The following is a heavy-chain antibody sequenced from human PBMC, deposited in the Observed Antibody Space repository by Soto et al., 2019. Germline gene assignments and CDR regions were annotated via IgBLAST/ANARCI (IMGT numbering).Heavy chain of an antibody. CDR2: ISYDGSNK. V-gene: IGHV3-30*18. Sequence: QVQLVESGGGVVQPGRSLRLSCAASGFTFSSYGMHWVRQAPGKGLEWVAGISYDGSNKYYADSVKGRFTISIDNSKNTLYLQMNRLRSEDTAVYYSAKDYRNGQYGYSFGMDVWGQGTTVTVSS. D-gene: IGHD5-18*01. CDR3: AKDYRNGQYGYSFGMDV. CDR1: GFTFSSYG. J-gene: IGHJ6*02.